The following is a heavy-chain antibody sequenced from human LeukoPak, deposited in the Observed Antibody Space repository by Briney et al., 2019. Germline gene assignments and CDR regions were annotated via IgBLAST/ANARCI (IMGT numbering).Heavy chain of an antibody. CDR1: GGTFSSYA. D-gene: IGHD3-3*01. V-gene: IGHV1-69*13. J-gene: IGHJ4*02. Sequence: ASVKVSCKASGGTFSSYAISWVRQAPGQGLEWMGGIIPIFGTANYAQKFQGRVTITADESTSTAYMELSSLRSEDTAVYYCARARPRSGHFDYWGQGTLVTVSS. CDR3: ARARPRSGHFDY. CDR2: IIPIFGTA.